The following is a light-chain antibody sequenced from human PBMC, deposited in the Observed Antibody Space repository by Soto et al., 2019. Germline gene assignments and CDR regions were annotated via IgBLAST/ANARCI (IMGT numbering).Light chain of an antibody. Sequence: EIVMTQSPATLSVSPGERATLSCRASQSVSSNLAWYQQKPGQAPRLLIYGASTRATGIPARFSGSGSGTEFTLTISSLQSEAFAVYYCQQYNNWPPLTFGGWTKVEIK. CDR2: GAS. J-gene: IGKJ4*01. CDR1: QSVSSN. CDR3: QQYNNWPPLT. V-gene: IGKV3-15*01.